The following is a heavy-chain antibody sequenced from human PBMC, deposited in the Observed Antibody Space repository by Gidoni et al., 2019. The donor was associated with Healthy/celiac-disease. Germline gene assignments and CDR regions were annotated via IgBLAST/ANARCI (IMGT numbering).Heavy chain of an antibody. D-gene: IGHD5-12*01. Sequence: EVQLLESGGGLVQPGGSLRISCAAPGFTFSTSAMSWVRQAPGKGLEWVSAISGSGGSTYYADSVKGRFTISRDNSKNTLYLQMNSLRAEDTAVYYCAKKPGYSGYESHWFDPWGQGTLVTVSS. J-gene: IGHJ5*02. CDR2: ISGSGGST. V-gene: IGHV3-23*01. CDR1: GFTFSTSA. CDR3: AKKPGYSGYESHWFDP.